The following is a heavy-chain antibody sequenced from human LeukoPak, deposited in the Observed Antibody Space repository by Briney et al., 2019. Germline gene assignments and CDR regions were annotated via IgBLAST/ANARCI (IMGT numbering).Heavy chain of an antibody. Sequence: PSETLSLTCTVSGGSISSGSYYWSWIRQPAGKGLEWIGRIYTSGSTNYNPSLKSRVTISVDTSKNQFSLKLSSVTAADTAVYYCARDPLSDYWGQGTLVTVSS. J-gene: IGHJ4*02. V-gene: IGHV4-61*02. CDR3: ARDPLSDY. D-gene: IGHD2/OR15-2a*01. CDR1: GGSISSGSYY. CDR2: IYTSGST.